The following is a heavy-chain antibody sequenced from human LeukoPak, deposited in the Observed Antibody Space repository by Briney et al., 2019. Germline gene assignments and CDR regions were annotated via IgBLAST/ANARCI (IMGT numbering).Heavy chain of an antibody. D-gene: IGHD6-19*01. J-gene: IGHJ4*02. Sequence: GGSLRLSCAASGYTFSNNGMHWVRQAPGKGLEWVAVIWKEGSKEQFGDFVKGRISISRDNSKNTLYLQMNSLRADDPAVYYCGKERTGGWPFDYWGQGALVTVSS. CDR1: GYTFSNNG. V-gene: IGHV3-33*06. CDR3: GKERTGGWPFDY. CDR2: IWKEGSKE.